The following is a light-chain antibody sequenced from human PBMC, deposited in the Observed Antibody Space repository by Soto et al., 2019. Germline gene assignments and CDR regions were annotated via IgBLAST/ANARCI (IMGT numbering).Light chain of an antibody. CDR3: QQRSNWPPVT. CDR1: QSVSSY. Sequence: EIVLTQSPATLSLSPGERATLSCRASQSVSSYLAWYQQKPGQAPRLLIYDASNRATGIPARFSGRGSGTEFTLPISSLEPEDFSIYYCQQRSNWPPVTFGGGTKVEIK. V-gene: IGKV3-11*01. J-gene: IGKJ4*01. CDR2: DAS.